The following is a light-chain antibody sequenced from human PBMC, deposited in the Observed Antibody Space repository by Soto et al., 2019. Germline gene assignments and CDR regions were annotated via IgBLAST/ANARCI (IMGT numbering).Light chain of an antibody. CDR2: DSS. CDR1: QDISNY. Sequence: DIQMTQSPSSLSASVGDRVTITCQASQDISNYLNWYQQKPGKAPKLLIYDSSNLETGVPSRFSGSGSGTDFTFTISSLQPDAIATYYCQPYDNLPLFGGGTKVEIK. J-gene: IGKJ4*01. CDR3: QPYDNLPL. V-gene: IGKV1-33*01.